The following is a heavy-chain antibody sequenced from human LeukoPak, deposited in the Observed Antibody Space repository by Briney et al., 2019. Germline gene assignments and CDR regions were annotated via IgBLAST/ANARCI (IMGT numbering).Heavy chain of an antibody. Sequence: QPGRSLRLSCAASGFSLSSYGMHWVRQAPGKGLEWVAVIWYDGSDKYYADSVKGRFSISRDNSKTMMYLQMNSLRAEDTAVYYCARRRGYGGFGELSPWGQGTLVIVSS. V-gene: IGHV3-33*01. CDR1: GFSLSSYG. D-gene: IGHD3-10*01. CDR3: ARRRGYGGFGELSP. J-gene: IGHJ5*02. CDR2: IWYDGSDK.